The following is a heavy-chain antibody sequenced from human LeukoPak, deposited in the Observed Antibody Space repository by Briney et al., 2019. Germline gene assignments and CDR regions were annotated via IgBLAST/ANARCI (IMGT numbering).Heavy chain of an antibody. CDR1: GGSVSSGVYY. D-gene: IGHD3-9*01. CDR3: ARDLTS. V-gene: IGHV4-31*03. CDR2: IYYSGTT. Sequence: SEILSLTCTVSGGSVSSGVYYWSWIRQLPGKGLEWIGYIYYSGTTYYNPSLKSRVTISIDTSKNQFSLRLTSVTAADTAVYYCARDLTSWGQGTLVTVSS. J-gene: IGHJ5*02.